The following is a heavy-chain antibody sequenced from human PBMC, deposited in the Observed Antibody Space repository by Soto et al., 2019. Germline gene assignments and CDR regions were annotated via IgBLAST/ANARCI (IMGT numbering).Heavy chain of an antibody. V-gene: IGHV4-30-4*01. J-gene: IGHJ4*02. CDR1: GGSTSSGDYY. D-gene: IGHD3-3*01. CDR2: IYYSGST. CDR3: ARDSHTIFGVVLFDY. Sequence: SETLSLTCTVSGGSTSSGDYYWSWIRQPPGKGLEWIGYIYYSGSTYYNPSLKSRVTISVDTSKNQFSLKLSSVTAADTAVYYCARDSHTIFGVVLFDYWGQGTLVTVSS.